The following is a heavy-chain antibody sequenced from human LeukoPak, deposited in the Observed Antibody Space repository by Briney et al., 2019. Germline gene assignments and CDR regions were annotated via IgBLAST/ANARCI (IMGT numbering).Heavy chain of an antibody. Sequence: KTSETLSLTCTVSGGSISSSSYYWGWIRQPPGKGLEWIGSIYYSGSTYYNPSLKSRVTISVDTSKNQFSLKLSSVTAADTAVYYCARLEERAFDIWGQGTMVTVSS. D-gene: IGHD1-26*01. J-gene: IGHJ3*02. V-gene: IGHV4-39*07. CDR1: GGSISSSSYY. CDR3: ARLEERAFDI. CDR2: IYYSGST.